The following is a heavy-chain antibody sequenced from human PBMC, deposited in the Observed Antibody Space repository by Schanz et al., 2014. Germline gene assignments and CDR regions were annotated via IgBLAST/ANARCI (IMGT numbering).Heavy chain of an antibody. Sequence: QVQLQESGPGLVKPSETLSLTCTVSGASISSYYWSWIRQPPGKGLEWIGFIYYRGNTNYNPSLTSRVTMSVDTSKNHFSLKLSSLTAADTAVYYCARRIWDDDYYYFDYWGQGTLVTVSS. CDR1: GASISSYY. CDR3: ARRIWDDDYYYFDY. J-gene: IGHJ4*02. V-gene: IGHV4-59*08. CDR2: IYYRGNT. D-gene: IGHD4-17*01.